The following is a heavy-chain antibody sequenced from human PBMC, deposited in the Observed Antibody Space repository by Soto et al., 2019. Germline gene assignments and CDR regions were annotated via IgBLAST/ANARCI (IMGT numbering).Heavy chain of an antibody. CDR1: GGSFSGYY. CDR3: ARGGYCGGDCYVPY. D-gene: IGHD2-21*02. V-gene: IGHV4-34*01. Sequence: QVQLQQWGAGLLKPSETLSLTCAVYGGSFSGYYWSWIRQPPGKGLEWIGEINHSGSTNYNPSLKSRVTISVDTSKNQFSLKLSSVTAADTAVHYCARGGYCGGDCYVPYWGQGTLVTVSS. CDR2: INHSGST. J-gene: IGHJ4*02.